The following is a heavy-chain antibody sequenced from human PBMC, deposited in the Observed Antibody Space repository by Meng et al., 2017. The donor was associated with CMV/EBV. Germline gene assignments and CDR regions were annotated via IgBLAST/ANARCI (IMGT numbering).Heavy chain of an antibody. V-gene: IGHV1-69*05. J-gene: IGHJ4*02. CDR3: ASSIAARPRPFDY. CDR2: IIPIFGTA. D-gene: IGHD6-6*01. Sequence: NASGDTFSSYAISWVRQAPGQGLEWMGAIIPIFGTANYAQKFQGRVTITTDESTSTAYMELSSLRSEDTAVYYCASSIAARPRPFDYWGQGTLVTVSS. CDR1: GDTFSSYA.